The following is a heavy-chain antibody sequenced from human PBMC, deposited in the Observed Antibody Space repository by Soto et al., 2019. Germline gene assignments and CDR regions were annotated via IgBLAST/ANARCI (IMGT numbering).Heavy chain of an antibody. V-gene: IGHV4-39*01. Sequence: SETLSLTCTVSGGSISSSSYYWGWIRQPPGKGLEWIGSIYYSGSTYYNPSLKSQVTKSVDTSKNQFSLKLSSVTAADTVVYYCAKTGWFGHYYYYGMDVWGQGTTVTVSS. CDR3: AKTGWFGHYYYYGMDV. D-gene: IGHD3-10*01. CDR2: IYYSGST. CDR1: GGSISSSSYY. J-gene: IGHJ6*02.